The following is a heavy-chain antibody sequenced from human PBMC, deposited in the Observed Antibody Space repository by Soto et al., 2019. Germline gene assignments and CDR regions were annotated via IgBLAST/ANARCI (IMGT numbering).Heavy chain of an antibody. Sequence: QVQLVQSGAEVKKPGASVKVSCKASGYTFTTYDINWVRQATGQGLEWIGWMNPNSGYTGYSQKFQGRVTLTRSTAISTAYMEVSSRRSEDTAGYYCARARGYSGYDKSFDYWGQGTLVTVSS. CDR1: GYTFTTYD. J-gene: IGHJ4*02. V-gene: IGHV1-8*01. CDR2: MNPNSGYT. D-gene: IGHD5-12*01. CDR3: ARARGYSGYDKSFDY.